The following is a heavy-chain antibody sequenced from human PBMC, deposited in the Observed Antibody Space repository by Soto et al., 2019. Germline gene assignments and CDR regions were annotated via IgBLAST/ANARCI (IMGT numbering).Heavy chain of an antibody. CDR3: ARGDQELDY. CDR2: IFSSGST. D-gene: IGHD1-26*01. Sequence: SETLSLTGTVSGDSINTYTWTWIRQPPGKGLEWIGYIFSSGSTNYNPALQSRLTMSVDTSKNLFSLKLNSVTAADTAVYYCARGDQELDYWGQGTLGTVS. V-gene: IGHV4-59*01. J-gene: IGHJ4*02. CDR1: GDSINTYT.